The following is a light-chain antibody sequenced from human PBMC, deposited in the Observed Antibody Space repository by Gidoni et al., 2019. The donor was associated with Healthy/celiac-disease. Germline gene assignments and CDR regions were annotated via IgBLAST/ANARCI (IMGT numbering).Light chain of an antibody. V-gene: IGLV2-8*01. J-gene: IGLJ3*02. CDR1: SSDVGGYNY. CDR2: EVS. CDR3: SSYAGSNNSWV. Sequence: QSALTQPPSASGSPGQSVTISCPGTSSDVGGYNYASWYQQHPGQAPKLMIYEVSKRPSGVPDRFSGSKSGNTASLTVSGLQAEDEADYYCSSYAGSNNSWVFGGGTKLTVL.